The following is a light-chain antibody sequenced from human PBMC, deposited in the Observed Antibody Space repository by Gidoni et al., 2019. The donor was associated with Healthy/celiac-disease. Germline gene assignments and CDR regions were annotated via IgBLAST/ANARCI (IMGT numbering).Light chain of an antibody. CDR1: SSNIGNNY. CDR2: ENN. V-gene: IGLV1-51*02. CDR3: GTWDSSLSSYV. J-gene: IGLJ1*01. Sequence: PSVSAAPGQKVTISCSGSSSNIGNNYVSWYQQLPGTAPKLLIYENNKRPSGIPDRFSGSKSGTSATLGITGLQTGDEADYYCGTWDSSLSSYVFGTGTKVTVL.